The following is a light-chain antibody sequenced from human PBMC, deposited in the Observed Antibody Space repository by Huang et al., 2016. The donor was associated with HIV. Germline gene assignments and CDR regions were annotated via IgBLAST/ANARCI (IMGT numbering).Light chain of an antibody. V-gene: IGKV3-11*01. J-gene: IGKJ2*01. CDR3: QQRSKWPPVYT. Sequence: EIVLTQSPATLSLSPGDRATLSCRASQSVENSLAWYHQKPDQPPMLLMYDASIRATGIPARFSGSGSGTDFTLTISSLEPDDFAVYYCQQRSKWPPVYTFGQGTKLEIK. CDR2: DAS. CDR1: QSVENS.